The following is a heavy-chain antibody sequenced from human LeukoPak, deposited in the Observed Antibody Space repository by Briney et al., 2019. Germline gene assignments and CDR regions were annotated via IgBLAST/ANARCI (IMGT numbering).Heavy chain of an antibody. J-gene: IGHJ4*02. CDR3: AREPAGRGAVDY. Sequence: SETLSLTCAVSGFSISNNYWWHWIPQPPGKGLEWIGTVHHSGSTYYNPSLKSRVTISVDTSKNQFSLKLTSVTAADTAVHYCAREPAGRGAVDYWGQGTLVTVSS. CDR2: VHHSGST. D-gene: IGHD4/OR15-4a*01. CDR1: GFSISNNYW. V-gene: IGHV4-38-2*01.